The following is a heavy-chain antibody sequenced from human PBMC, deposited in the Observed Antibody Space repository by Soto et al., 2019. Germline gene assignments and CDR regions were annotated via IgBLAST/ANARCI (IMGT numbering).Heavy chain of an antibody. CDR1: GFTFSSYS. Sequence: GGSLRLSCAASGFTFSSYSMNWVRQAPGKGLEWVSSISSSSSYIYYADSVKGRFTISRDNAKNSLYLQMNSLRAEDTAVYYCARGRPGDTIFGVVRQGYYGMDVWGQGTTVTVSS. CDR2: ISSSSSYI. J-gene: IGHJ6*02. V-gene: IGHV3-21*01. CDR3: ARGRPGDTIFGVVRQGYYGMDV. D-gene: IGHD3-3*01.